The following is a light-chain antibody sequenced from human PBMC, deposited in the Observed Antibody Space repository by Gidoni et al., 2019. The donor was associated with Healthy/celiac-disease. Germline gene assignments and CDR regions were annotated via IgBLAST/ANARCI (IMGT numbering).Light chain of an antibody. V-gene: IGKV3-20*01. CDR1: HTVSSSY. CDR2: CAS. Sequence: IPLTHPPAPLSLSPGERATLSCRASHTVSSSYVAWYQQKPGQAPRLLIYCASSRATGIPDRFSGSGSGTDFTLTISRLEPEDFAVYYCQQYGSSPKYTFGQGTKLEIK. J-gene: IGKJ2*01. CDR3: QQYGSSPKYT.